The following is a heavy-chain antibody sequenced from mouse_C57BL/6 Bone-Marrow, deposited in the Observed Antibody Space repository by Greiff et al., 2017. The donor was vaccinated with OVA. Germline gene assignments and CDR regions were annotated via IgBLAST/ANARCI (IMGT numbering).Heavy chain of an antibody. J-gene: IGHJ2*01. Sequence: EVKLMESGGGLVQPGGSLSLSCAASGFTFTDYYMSWVRQPPGKALEWLGFIRNKANGYTTEYSAYVKGRFTISRDNSQSILYRQLNDLRAEDSATYYCARYRAYLFDYWGQGTTLTVSS. CDR2: IRNKANGYTT. CDR1: GFTFTDYY. CDR3: ARYRAYLFDY. V-gene: IGHV7-3*01. D-gene: IGHD6-5*01.